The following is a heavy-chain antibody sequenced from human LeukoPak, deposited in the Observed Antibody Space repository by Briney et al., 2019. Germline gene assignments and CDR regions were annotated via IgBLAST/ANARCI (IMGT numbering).Heavy chain of an antibody. CDR2: ISYDGSNK. D-gene: IGHD6-13*01. Sequence: GRSLRLSCAASGFTFSSYGMHWVRQAPGKGLEWVAVISYDGSNKYYADSVKGRFTISRDNSKNTLYLQMNSLRAEDTAVYYCAKDLGSSWPDPVDYWGQGTLVTVSS. J-gene: IGHJ4*02. V-gene: IGHV3-30*18. CDR1: GFTFSSYG. CDR3: AKDLGSSWPDPVDY.